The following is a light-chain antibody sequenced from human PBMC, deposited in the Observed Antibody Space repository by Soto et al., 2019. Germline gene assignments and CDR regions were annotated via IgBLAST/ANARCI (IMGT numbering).Light chain of an antibody. J-gene: IGKJ4*01. V-gene: IGKV3-15*01. Sequence: EIVMTQSPDTLSVSPGDRATLSCRASHSVSGNLAWYQQKPGQAPRLLIYGTSIRATGIPVRFSGSGSGTEFTVTISSLQSEDSAVYYCQQYNEWPLTFGGGTKVEIK. CDR2: GTS. CDR3: QQYNEWPLT. CDR1: HSVSGN.